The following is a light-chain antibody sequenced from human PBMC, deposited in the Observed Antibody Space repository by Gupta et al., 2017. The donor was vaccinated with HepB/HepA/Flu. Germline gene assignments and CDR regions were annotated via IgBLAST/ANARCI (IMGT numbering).Light chain of an antibody. V-gene: IGLV3-1*01. Sequence: SYELTQPPSVSVSPGQTPSITCSGDKLVDKYACWYQQKPGQSPVLVIYQDSKRPSGIPERFSGSNSGNTATLTISGTQAMDEADYYCQAWDSSTVVFGGGTKLTVL. CDR3: QAWDSSTVV. CDR2: QDS. J-gene: IGLJ2*01. CDR1: KLVDKY.